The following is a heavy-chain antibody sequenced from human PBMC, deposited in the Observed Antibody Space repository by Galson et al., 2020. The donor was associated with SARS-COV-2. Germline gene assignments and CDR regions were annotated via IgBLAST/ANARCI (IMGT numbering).Heavy chain of an antibody. V-gene: IGHV3-30*03. CDR1: GFTFSSYG. Sequence: SQKISCAASGFTFSSYGMHWVRQAPGKGLEWVAVISYDGSNKYYADSVKVRFTISRDNSKNTLYLQMNSLRAEDTAVYYCATQLLFSFDYWGQGTLVTVSS. CDR3: ATQLLFSFDY. CDR2: ISYDGSNK. D-gene: IGHD2-2*01. J-gene: IGHJ4*02.